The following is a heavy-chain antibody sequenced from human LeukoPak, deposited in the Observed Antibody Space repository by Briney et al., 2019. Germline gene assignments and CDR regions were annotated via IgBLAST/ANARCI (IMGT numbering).Heavy chain of an antibody. Sequence: AASVKVSCKASGYTFTSYGISWVRQAPGQGLEWMGWISAYNGNTNYAQKLQGRVTMTTDTSTSTAYMELRSLRSEDTAVYYCARVPAQEYYYMDVWGKGTTVTVPS. CDR3: ARVPAQEYYYMDV. V-gene: IGHV1-18*01. CDR1: GYTFTSYG. CDR2: ISAYNGNT. J-gene: IGHJ6*03.